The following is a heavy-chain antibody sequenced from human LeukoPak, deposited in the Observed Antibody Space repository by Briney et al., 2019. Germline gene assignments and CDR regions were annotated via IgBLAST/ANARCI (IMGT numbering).Heavy chain of an antibody. CDR3: ARASWVSTADAVL. CDR1: GFTFSSYA. Sequence: GGSLTLSCVASGFTFSSYAMSWVRETPARGLEWVSSLRGNGDAFYADSVKGRFTLSRDESRNTVYLQLNKLRVEDTAIYYCARASWVSTADAVLWGQGTVVTVSS. V-gene: IGHV3-23*01. CDR2: LRGNGDA. J-gene: IGHJ4*02. D-gene: IGHD3-16*01.